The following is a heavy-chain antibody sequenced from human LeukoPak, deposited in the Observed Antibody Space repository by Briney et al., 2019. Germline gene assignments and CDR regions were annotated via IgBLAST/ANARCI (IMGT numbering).Heavy chain of an antibody. V-gene: IGHV1-69*05. CDR3: ARGSGYYEAFHI. J-gene: IGHJ3*02. D-gene: IGHD3-22*01. Sequence: ASVKVSCKASGGTFSSYAISWVRQAPGQGLEWMGGIIPIFGTANYAQKFQGRVTITTDESTSTAYMEVRSLRSGDTAVYYCARGSGYYEAFHIWGQGTMVTVSS. CDR1: GGTFSSYA. CDR2: IIPIFGTA.